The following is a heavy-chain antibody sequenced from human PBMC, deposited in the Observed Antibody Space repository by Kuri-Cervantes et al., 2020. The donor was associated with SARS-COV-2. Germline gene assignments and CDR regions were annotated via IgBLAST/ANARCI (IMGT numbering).Heavy chain of an antibody. CDR2: ISGSGGST. V-gene: IGHV3-23*01. Sequence: GESLKIPCAASGFTFSSYAMSWVRQAPGKGLEWVSAISGSGGSTYYADSVKGRFTISRDNSKNTLYLQMNSLRAEDTAVYYCAKTVAGTGIDYWGQGTLVTVSS. J-gene: IGHJ4*02. CDR1: GFTFSSYA. CDR3: AKTVAGTGIDY. D-gene: IGHD6-19*01.